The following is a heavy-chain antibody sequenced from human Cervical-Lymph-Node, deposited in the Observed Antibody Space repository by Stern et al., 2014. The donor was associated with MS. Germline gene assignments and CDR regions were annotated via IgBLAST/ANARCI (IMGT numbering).Heavy chain of an antibody. J-gene: IGHJ4*02. V-gene: IGHV1-69*01. D-gene: IGHD6-19*01. CDR3: ASLLGRIAVASVDY. CDR1: GGTFSNYA. CDR2: IIPIFGTA. Sequence: VQLVESGAEVKKPGSSVKVSCKASGGTFSNYAISWVRQAPGQGLEWMGWIIPIFGTATYAQKFQGRVTITADESTSTTYMELSSLRSEDTAVYYCASLLGRIAVASVDYWGQGTLVTVSS.